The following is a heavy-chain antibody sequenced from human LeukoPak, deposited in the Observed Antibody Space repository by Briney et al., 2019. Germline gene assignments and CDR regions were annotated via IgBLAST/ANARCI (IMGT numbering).Heavy chain of an antibody. CDR1: GFTFSSYG. CDR2: ISYDGSNK. J-gene: IGHJ4*02. V-gene: IGHV3-30*03. CDR3: AREGYTAYYYFDY. Sequence: PGRSLRLSCAASGFTFSSYGMHWVRQAPGKGLEWVAVISYDGSNKYYADSVKGRFTISRDNSKNTLYLQMNSLRAEDTAVYYCAREGYTAYYYFDYWGQGTLVTVSS. D-gene: IGHD3-16*02.